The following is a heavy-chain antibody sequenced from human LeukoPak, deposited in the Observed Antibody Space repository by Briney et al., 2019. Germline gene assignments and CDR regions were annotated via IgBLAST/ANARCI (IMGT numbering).Heavy chain of an antibody. V-gene: IGHV3-13*05. CDR3: ARSRTLWGAFDI. CDR2: IGTAGDP. D-gene: IGHD2-21*01. CDR1: GFTFSSHD. J-gene: IGHJ3*02. Sequence: GGSLRLSCAASGFTFSSHDMHWVRQTTGKGLEWVSGIGTAGDPYYLDSVKGRFTISRENAKNSLYLKMNSLRAGDTAVYYCARSRTLWGAFDIWGQGTMVTVSS.